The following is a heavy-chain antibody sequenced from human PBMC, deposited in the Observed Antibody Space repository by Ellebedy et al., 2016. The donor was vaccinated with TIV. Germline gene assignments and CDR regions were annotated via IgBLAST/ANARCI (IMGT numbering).Heavy chain of an antibody. J-gene: IGHJ6*04. CDR2: VRSDGSTK. Sequence: GESLKISCATSGFITSGMHWVRQAPGKGLDWVAFVRSDGSTKYYADSAKGRFTISRDDSKNTLYLQMNSLRVDDTAVYYCVKGAFPVPTVMAVWGKGTTVTVSS. CDR3: VKGAFPVPTVMAV. V-gene: IGHV3-30*02. D-gene: IGHD4-17*01. CDR1: GFITSG.